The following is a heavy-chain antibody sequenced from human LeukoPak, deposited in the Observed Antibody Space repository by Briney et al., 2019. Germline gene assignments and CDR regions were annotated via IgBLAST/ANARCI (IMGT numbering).Heavy chain of an antibody. CDR3: AREAVDDSSGYYLHYFDY. Sequence: SVKVSCKASGGTFSSYAISWVRQAPGQGLEWMGRIIPIFGIANYAQKFQGRVTITADKSTSTAYMELSSLRSEDTAVYYCAREAVDDSSGYYLHYFDYWGQGTLVTVSS. CDR2: IIPIFGIA. J-gene: IGHJ4*02. V-gene: IGHV1-69*04. D-gene: IGHD3-22*01. CDR1: GGTFSSYA.